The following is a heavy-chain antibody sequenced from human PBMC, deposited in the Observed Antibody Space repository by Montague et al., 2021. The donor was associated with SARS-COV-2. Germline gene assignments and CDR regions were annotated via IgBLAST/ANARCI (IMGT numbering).Heavy chain of an antibody. CDR2: IYYDGST. CDR3: ARYGSYFEH. V-gene: IGHV4-59*03. Sequence: SETLSLTCTVSGGSIRSYYWSWIRQALGKGLEWIGYIYYDGSTNYNPSLKSRVTMSVDSSKNQFSLRLSSVTAADTAVYYCARYGSYFEHWGQGTLVTVSS. CDR1: GGSIRSYY. J-gene: IGHJ4*02. D-gene: IGHD1-26*01.